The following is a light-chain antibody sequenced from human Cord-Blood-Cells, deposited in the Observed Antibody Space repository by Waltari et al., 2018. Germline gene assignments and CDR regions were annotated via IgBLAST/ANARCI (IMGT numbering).Light chain of an antibody. V-gene: IGKV3-20*01. CDR1: QSVSSSY. CDR2: GAS. CDR3: QQYGSSFT. J-gene: IGKJ3*01. Sequence: EIVLTQSPGTLSLSPGERATLSCRASQSVSSSYLAWYHQKPGQAPRLFIYGASSRATGIPDRFSGSGSGTDFTLTISRLEPEDFAVYYCQQYGSSFTFGPGTKVDIK.